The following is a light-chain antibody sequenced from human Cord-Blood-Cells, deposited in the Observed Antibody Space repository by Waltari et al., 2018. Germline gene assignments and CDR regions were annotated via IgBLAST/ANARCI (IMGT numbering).Light chain of an antibody. CDR3: QSYDSSNQV. CDR1: CGSMASNS. J-gene: IGLJ3*02. V-gene: IGLV6-57*01. Sequence: NFMLTQPHSVSDSPGKPVTISCPRSCGSMASNSVQWYQQRPGSSPTTVIYEDNQRPSGVPDRFSGSIDSSSNSASLTISGLKTEDEADYYCQSYDSSNQVFGGGTKLTVL. CDR2: EDN.